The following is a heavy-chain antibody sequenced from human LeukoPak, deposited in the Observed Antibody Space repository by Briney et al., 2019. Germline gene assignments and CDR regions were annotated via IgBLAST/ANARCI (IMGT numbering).Heavy chain of an antibody. CDR1: GFFFSTYA. D-gene: IGHD3-16*01. V-gene: IGHV3-23*01. CDR3: AKDISIYTP. CDR2: ISGSDGTA. J-gene: IGHJ5*02. Sequence: GGSLRLSCAASGFFFSTYAMSWVRQPPGKGLEWVSGISGSDGTAYYADSVKGRFTISRDNSKNTLDLQMNSLRAEDTAVYYCAKDISIYTPWGQGTLVTVSS.